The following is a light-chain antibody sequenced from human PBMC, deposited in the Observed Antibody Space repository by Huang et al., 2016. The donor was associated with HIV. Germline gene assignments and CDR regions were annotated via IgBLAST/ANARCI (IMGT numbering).Light chain of an antibody. CDR3: QQYDSLPPWT. CDR1: QDISNY. J-gene: IGKJ1*01. CDR2: DAS. Sequence: DIQVTQSPSSLSASVGGSVTITCQASQDISNYLHWYQQKPGKAPKVLIYDASNLERGVPSRFSGSGSGTHFTFPISSLQPEDIATYYCQQYDSLPPWTFGQGTRVEIK. V-gene: IGKV1-33*01.